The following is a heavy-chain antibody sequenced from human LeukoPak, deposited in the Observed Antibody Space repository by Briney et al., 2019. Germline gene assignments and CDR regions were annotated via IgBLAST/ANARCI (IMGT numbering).Heavy chain of an antibody. CDR2: ISWNSGSI. D-gene: IGHD3-10*01. J-gene: IGHJ4*02. CDR3: AKGSLGLWFGELLPLLDY. V-gene: IGHV3-9*01. Sequence: GGSLRLSCAASGFTFDDYAMHWVRQAPGKGLEWVSGISWNSGSIGHADSVKGRFTISRDNAKNSLYLQMNSLRAEDTALYYCAKGSLGLWFGELLPLLDYWGQGTLVTVSS. CDR1: GFTFDDYA.